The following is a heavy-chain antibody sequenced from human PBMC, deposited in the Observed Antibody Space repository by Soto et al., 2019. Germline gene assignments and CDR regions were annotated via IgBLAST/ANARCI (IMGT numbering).Heavy chain of an antibody. CDR3: ARYPYGYSGFI. J-gene: IGHJ3*02. V-gene: IGHV3-48*03. Sequence: PGGSLRLSCAASGFTFSSYEMNWVRQAPGKGLEWVSYISSSGSTIYYADSVKGRFTISRDNAKNSLYLQMNSLRAEDTAVYYCARYPYGYSGFIWGQGTMVTVSS. CDR2: ISSSGSTI. CDR1: GFTFSSYE. D-gene: IGHD5-12*01.